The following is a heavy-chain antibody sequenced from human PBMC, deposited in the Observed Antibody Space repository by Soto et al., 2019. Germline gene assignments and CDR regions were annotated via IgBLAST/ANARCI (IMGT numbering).Heavy chain of an antibody. CDR3: AANRGYSYGSFDY. CDR2: ISGSGDST. Sequence: PGGSLRLSCAASGFTFSSYAMSWVRQAPGKGLEWVSGISGSGDSTFYPDSVKGRFTISRDNSKNTLYLQMNSLRAEDTAVYYCAANRGYSYGSFDYWGQGTLVTVSS. J-gene: IGHJ4*02. D-gene: IGHD5-18*01. CDR1: GFTFSSYA. V-gene: IGHV3-23*01.